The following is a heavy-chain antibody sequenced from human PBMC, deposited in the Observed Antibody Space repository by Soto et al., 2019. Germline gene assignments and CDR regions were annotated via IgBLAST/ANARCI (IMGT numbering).Heavy chain of an antibody. D-gene: IGHD6-13*01. CDR1: GYTFTGYY. CDR3: ARDSGSNSWYPGYYYYYYMDV. J-gene: IGHJ6*03. CDR2: INPNSGGT. Sequence: ASVKVSCKASGYTFTGYYMHWVRQAPGQGLEWMGWINPNSGGTNYAQKFQGWVTMTRDTSISTAYMELSRLRSDDTAVYYCARDSGSNSWYPGYYYYYYMDVWGKGTTVTVSS. V-gene: IGHV1-2*04.